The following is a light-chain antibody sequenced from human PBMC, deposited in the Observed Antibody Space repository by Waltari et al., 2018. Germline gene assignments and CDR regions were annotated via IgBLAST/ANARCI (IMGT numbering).Light chain of an antibody. Sequence: QSALTQTASVSGSPGQAITISCSGTTSDIGKYNLVSWYQQHPGKAPTLIIYVVNKRPSGVSNRFSGSKSGNTAFLTISGLQSADEADYYCCSYAGSAISMFGGGTKVTVL. V-gene: IGLV2-23*02. J-gene: IGLJ3*02. CDR1: TSDIGKYNL. CDR3: CSYAGSAISM. CDR2: VVN.